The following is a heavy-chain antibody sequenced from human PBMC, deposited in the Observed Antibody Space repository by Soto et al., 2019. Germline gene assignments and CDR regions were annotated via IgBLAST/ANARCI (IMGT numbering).Heavy chain of an antibody. D-gene: IGHD3-10*01. V-gene: IGHV3-64*01. CDR2: ISSNGGST. CDR3: ARAHLMVRGDRAWFSP. J-gene: IGHJ5*02. Sequence: GWSLGLSCAASGFTVSIYAMHWVRQAPGKGLEYVSAISSNGGSTYYANSVKGRFTISRDNSKNTLYLQMGSLRAEDMAVYYCARAHLMVRGDRAWFSPWGKGTLVPVSP. CDR1: GFTVSIYA.